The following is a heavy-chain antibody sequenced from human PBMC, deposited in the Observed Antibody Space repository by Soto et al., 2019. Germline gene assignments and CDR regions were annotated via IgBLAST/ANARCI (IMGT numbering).Heavy chain of an antibody. CDR1: GGSISIYY. J-gene: IGHJ5*02. CDR3: ARGVRILELRYNWFDP. V-gene: IGHV4-59*01. CDR2: IYYSGST. Sequence: SETLSLTCTVSGGSISIYYWSWIRHPPGKGLEWIGYIYYSGSTNYNPSLKSRVTISVDTSKNQFSLKLSSVTAADTAVYYCARGVRILELRYNWFDPWGQGTLVT. D-gene: IGHD1-7*01.